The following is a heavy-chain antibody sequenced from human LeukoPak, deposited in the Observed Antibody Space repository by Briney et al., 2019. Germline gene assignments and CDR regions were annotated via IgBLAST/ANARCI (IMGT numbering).Heavy chain of an antibody. CDR2: IYYSGST. D-gene: IGHD3-10*01. Sequence: GSLRLSCAASGFTFSSYAMSWVRQPPGKGLEWIGSIYYSGSTYHNPSLKSRVTISVDTSKNQFSLKLSSVTAADTAVYYCASSGRRGFDYWGQGTLVTVSS. CDR3: ASSGRRGFDY. CDR1: GFTFSSYA. V-gene: IGHV4-39*01. J-gene: IGHJ4*02.